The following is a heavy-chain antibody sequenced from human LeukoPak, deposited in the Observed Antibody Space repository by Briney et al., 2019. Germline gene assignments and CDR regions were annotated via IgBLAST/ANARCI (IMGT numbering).Heavy chain of an antibody. Sequence: GGSLRLSCAASGFTFSSYWMNWARQAPGKGLEWVASINHNGNVNYYVDSVKGRFTISRDNAKNSLYLQMSNLRAEDTAVYYCARGGSSSSWPFYYWGQGTLVTVSS. CDR1: GFTFSSYW. CDR2: INHNGNVN. D-gene: IGHD6-13*01. J-gene: IGHJ4*02. V-gene: IGHV3-7*03. CDR3: ARGGSSSSWPFYY.